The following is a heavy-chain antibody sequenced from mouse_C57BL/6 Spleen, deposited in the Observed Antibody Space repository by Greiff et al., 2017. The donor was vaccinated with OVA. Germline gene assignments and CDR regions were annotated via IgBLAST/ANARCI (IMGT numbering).Heavy chain of an antibody. J-gene: IGHJ2*01. CDR2: IDPETGGT. Sequence: QVQLKQSGAELVRPGASVTLSCKASGYTFTDYEMHWVKQTPVHGLEWIGAIDPETGGTAYNQKFKGKAILTADKSSSTAYMELRSLTSEDSAVYYCTRGLRRNFDYWGQGTTLTVSS. CDR1: GYTFTDYE. V-gene: IGHV1-15*01. D-gene: IGHD2-4*01. CDR3: TRGLRRNFDY.